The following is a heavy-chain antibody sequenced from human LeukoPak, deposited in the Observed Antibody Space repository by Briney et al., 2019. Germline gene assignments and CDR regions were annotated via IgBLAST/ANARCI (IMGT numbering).Heavy chain of an antibody. D-gene: IGHD5-18*01. V-gene: IGHV3-53*05. J-gene: IGHJ6*02. CDR3: VKEIYSYDKYYYFCAMDV. CDR1: GFTVSSNY. CDR2: IYSGGST. Sequence: GGSLRLSCAASGFTVSSNYMSWVRQAPGKGLEWVSVIYSGGSTYYADSVKDRFTISRDNSKNTLYLQMSSLRAEDTAIYYCVKEIYSYDKYYYFCAMDVWGQGTTVTVSS.